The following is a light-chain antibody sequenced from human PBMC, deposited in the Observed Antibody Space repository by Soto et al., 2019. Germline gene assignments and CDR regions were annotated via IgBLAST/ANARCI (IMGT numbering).Light chain of an antibody. J-gene: IGLJ2*01. V-gene: IGLV2-14*03. Sequence: QSVLTQPASVSGSPGQLITISCTGTSFDVGGYNYVSWYQQHPGKAPKTLIYDVTNRPSGISNRFSGSKSGNTASLTISDLQTEDEADYYCSSYTAYSRVVFGGGTKVTVL. CDR2: DVT. CDR3: SSYTAYSRVV. CDR1: SFDVGGYNY.